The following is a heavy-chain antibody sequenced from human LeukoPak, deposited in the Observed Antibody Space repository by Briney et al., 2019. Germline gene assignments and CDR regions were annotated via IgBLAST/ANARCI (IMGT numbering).Heavy chain of an antibody. CDR1: GFTFSSYG. CDR2: ISYDGSNK. J-gene: IGHJ4*02. V-gene: IGHV3-30*18. CDR3: AKEVHDSSGEDY. D-gene: IGHD6-19*01. Sequence: GRSLRLSCAASGFTFSSYGMHWVRQAPGKGLEWVAVISYDGSNKYYADSVKGRFTISRDNSKNTLYLQMNSLRAEDTAVYYCAKEVHDSSGEDYWGQGTLVTVSS.